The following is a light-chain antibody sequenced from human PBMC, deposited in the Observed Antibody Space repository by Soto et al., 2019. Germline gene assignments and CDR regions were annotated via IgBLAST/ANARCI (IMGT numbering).Light chain of an antibody. J-gene: IGLJ2*01. CDR2: DVS. CDR1: SSDVGGYNY. Sequence: QSALPQPRSVSGSPGQSVTISCTGTSSDVGGYNYVSWYQQHPGKAPKLMIYDVSKRPSGVPDRFSGSKSGNTASLTISGLQAEDEADYYCCSYAGSYPVVFGGGTQLTVL. CDR3: CSYAGSYPVV. V-gene: IGLV2-11*01.